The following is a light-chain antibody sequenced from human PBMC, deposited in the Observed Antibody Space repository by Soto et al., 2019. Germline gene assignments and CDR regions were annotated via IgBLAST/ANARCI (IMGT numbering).Light chain of an antibody. CDR2: AAS. J-gene: IGKJ2*01. CDR3: QQYNNWPYT. CDR1: QSVSST. V-gene: IGKV3-15*01. Sequence: EIVMTQSPATLSVSPGERAALSCRASQSVSSTLAWYQQKPGQAPRLLIYAASTRATGIPTRFSGSGSGTEFTLTISSLQSEDFAVYYCQQYNNWPYTFGQGTKLEIK.